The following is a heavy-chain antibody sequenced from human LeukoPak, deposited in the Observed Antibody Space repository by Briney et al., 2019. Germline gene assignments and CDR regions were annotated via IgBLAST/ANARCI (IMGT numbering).Heavy chain of an antibody. D-gene: IGHD4-23*01. Sequence: PSETLSLTCTVSGGSISSYYWSWIRQPPGKGLEWIGYIYYSGSTNYNPSPKRRVTISVDTSKNQFSMKLSSVTAADTAVYYCARVAGGTSGIDYWGQGTLVTVSS. CDR1: GGSISSYY. V-gene: IGHV4-59*01. CDR2: IYYSGST. CDR3: ARVAGGTSGIDY. J-gene: IGHJ4*02.